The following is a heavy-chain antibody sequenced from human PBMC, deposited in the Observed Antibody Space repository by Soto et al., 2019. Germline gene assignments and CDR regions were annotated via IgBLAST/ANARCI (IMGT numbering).Heavy chain of an antibody. J-gene: IGHJ3*02. CDR3: AKDIGGIVGANDAFDI. V-gene: IGHV3-43*02. CDR2: ISGNGGST. CDR1: GFTFDNYA. Sequence: GGSLRLSCAASGFTFDNYAMHWVRQAPGKGLEWVSLISGNGGSTYYADSVKGRFTISRANSNNSLSLQMNSLRTEDTALYYCAKDIGGIVGANDAFDIWGQGTMVTVSS. D-gene: IGHD1-26*01.